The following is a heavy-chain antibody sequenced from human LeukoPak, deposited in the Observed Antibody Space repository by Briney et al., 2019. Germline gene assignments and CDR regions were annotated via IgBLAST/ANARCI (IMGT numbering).Heavy chain of an antibody. Sequence: PGRSLRLSCAASGFTFSSYAMHWVRQAPGKGLEWVAVISYDGSNKYYADSVKGRFTISRDNSKNTLYLQMNSLRAEDTAVYYCARVLASMVAARRAFDIWGQGTMVTVSS. J-gene: IGHJ3*02. CDR3: ARVLASMVAARRAFDI. V-gene: IGHV3-30-3*01. CDR1: GFTFSSYA. CDR2: ISYDGSNK. D-gene: IGHD6-6*01.